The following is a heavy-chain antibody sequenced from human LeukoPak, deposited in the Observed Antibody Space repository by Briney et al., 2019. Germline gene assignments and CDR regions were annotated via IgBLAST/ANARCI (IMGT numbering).Heavy chain of an antibody. CDR1: GGSISSYY. V-gene: IGHV4-59*12. D-gene: IGHD6-19*01. Sequence: KPSETLSLTCTVSGGSISSYYWSWIRQPPGKGLEWIGYIYYSGSTNYNPSLESRVTISVDTSKNQFSLKLSSVTAADTAVYNCAAVAGTLSTSCYFDYWGQGTLVTVSS. J-gene: IGHJ4*02. CDR3: AAVAGTLSTSCYFDY. CDR2: IYYSGST.